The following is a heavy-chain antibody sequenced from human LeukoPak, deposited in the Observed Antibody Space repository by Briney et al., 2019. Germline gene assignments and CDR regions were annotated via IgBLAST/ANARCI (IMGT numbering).Heavy chain of an antibody. CDR3: ARVRWLPHYYYYMDV. J-gene: IGHJ6*03. Sequence: GGSLRLSCAASGFTFSSYSMNWVRQAPGKGLEWVSYISSSTITIYYADSVKGRFTISRDNAKNSLYLQMNSLRAEDTAVYYCARVRWLPHYYYYMDVWGKGTTVTISS. CDR1: GFTFSSYS. D-gene: IGHD5-12*01. V-gene: IGHV3-48*01. CDR2: ISSSTITI.